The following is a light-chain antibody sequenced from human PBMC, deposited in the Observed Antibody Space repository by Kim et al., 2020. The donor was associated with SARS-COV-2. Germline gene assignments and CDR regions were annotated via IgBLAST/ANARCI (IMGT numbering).Light chain of an antibody. Sequence: PGGKVTLTCVSNTGAVTSGYYPNWFQLKPGQAPRSMIHTASGRHSWTPARFSGSLLGGKAALTLSGVQPEDEAEYYCLLYYGGVWVFGGGTQLTVL. CDR1: TGAVTSGYY. CDR3: LLYYGGVWV. J-gene: IGLJ3*02. V-gene: IGLV7-43*01. CDR2: TAS.